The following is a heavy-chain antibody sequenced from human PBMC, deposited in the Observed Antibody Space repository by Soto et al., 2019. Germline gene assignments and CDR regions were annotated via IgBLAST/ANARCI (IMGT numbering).Heavy chain of an antibody. CDR3: VSWVSAHFDN. Sequence: GGSLRLSCTASGFTFNKYAMSWVRQAPGKGLEWVSAITDSGAASHYADSVKGRFTVSRDNSKNTIALQMTNLRAEDTALYYCVSWVSAHFDNWGQGTLVTVSS. CDR2: ITDSGAAS. CDR1: GFTFNKYA. D-gene: IGHD2-8*01. J-gene: IGHJ4*02. V-gene: IGHV3-23*01.